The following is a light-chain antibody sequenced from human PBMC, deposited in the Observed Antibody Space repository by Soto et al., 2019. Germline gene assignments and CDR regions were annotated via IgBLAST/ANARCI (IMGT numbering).Light chain of an antibody. J-gene: IGKJ1*01. CDR2: DSS. V-gene: IGKV3-20*01. CDR3: QQYYISRT. Sequence: ENELTQSPGTLSFSPGERATLSCRTSQSISSRHLAWYQQRPGRAPRLLIYDSSKRATGIPERFSGSGSGTDFALTISRLEPEDFAVYYCQQYYISRTFGQGTKVDIK. CDR1: QSISSRH.